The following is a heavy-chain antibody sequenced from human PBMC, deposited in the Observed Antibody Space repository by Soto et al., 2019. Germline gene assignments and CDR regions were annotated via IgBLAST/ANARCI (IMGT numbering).Heavy chain of an antibody. V-gene: IGHV4-34*01. J-gene: IGHJ4*02. D-gene: IGHD3-22*01. CDR3: ARSYDSSGYFNY. CDR2: INHGGST. CDR1: GGSFSSYY. Sequence: SETLSLTCAVYGGSFSSYYWSWIRQPPGKGLEWIGEINHGGSTNYNPSLKSRVTIAVDTSKNQFSLKLSSVTAADTAVYYCARSYDSSGYFNYWGQGILVTVS.